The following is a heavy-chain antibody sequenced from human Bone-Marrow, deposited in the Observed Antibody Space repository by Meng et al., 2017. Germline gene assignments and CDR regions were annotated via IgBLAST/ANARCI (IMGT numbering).Heavy chain of an antibody. D-gene: IGHD3-22*01. Sequence: GESLKISCAASGFTFSSYWMSWVRQAPGKGLEWVANIKQDGSEKYYVGSLKGRFTISRDNAKNSLYLEMNSLRAEDTAVYYCARGRRRPGYFDIWGPGTMVTVSS. J-gene: IGHJ3*02. CDR3: ARGRRRPGYFDI. CDR1: GFTFSSYW. CDR2: IKQDGSEK. V-gene: IGHV3-7*01.